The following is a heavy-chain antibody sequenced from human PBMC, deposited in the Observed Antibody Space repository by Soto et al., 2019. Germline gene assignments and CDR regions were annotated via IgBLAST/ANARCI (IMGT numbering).Heavy chain of an antibody. V-gene: IGHV3-7*01. J-gene: IGHJ5*02. CDR3: VRGGSNYAS. D-gene: IGHD4-4*01. Sequence: EVQLVESGGGLVQPGGSLRLSCTASGFTFSDSWMTWVRQAPGKGLEWVARIKPDESEKKYADSVKGRFPIPRDNAKNSMYLQMDSLRGEDTAVYYCVRGGSNYASWGQGTLVTVSS. CDR2: IKPDESEK. CDR1: GFTFSDSW.